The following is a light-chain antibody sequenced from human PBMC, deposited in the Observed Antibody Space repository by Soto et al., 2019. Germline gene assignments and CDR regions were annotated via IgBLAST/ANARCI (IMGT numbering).Light chain of an antibody. Sequence: QSALTQPASVSGSPGQSITISCTGTSSDVGGYNYVSQYQQHPGKAPKRIIYDVTNRPSGLSNRFSGATSGNTASLTVSGLQAEDEAAYYCSSYTSSLYVVFGRGTKLTVL. CDR1: SSDVGGYNY. V-gene: IGLV2-14*03. CDR3: SSYTSSLYVV. J-gene: IGLJ2*01. CDR2: DVT.